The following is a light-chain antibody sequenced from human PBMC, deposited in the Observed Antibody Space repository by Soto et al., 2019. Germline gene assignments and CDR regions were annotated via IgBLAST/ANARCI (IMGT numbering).Light chain of an antibody. CDR2: AAS. V-gene: IGKV1-39*01. CDR3: QPSYTTPRT. Sequence: DIQMTQSPSSLSASVGDRVTITCRTRQNVNNYSNWYQQKPGKAPRLLIYAASTLQRGVPSRFTGSGSVTDFKLTISSLQPEVFATYYGQPSYTTPRTFGQGANVESK. CDR1: QNVNNY. J-gene: IGKJ1*01.